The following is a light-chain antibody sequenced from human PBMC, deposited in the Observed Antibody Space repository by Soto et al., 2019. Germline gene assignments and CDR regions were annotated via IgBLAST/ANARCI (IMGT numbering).Light chain of an antibody. Sequence: DIQMTQSPSTLSASVGDRVTITFRASQSISSWLAWYQQKPGKAPNLLIYDASSLESGVPSRFSGSGSGTEFTLTISSLQPDDFATYYCQQYNSYSPLTFGQGTKVDIK. CDR2: DAS. J-gene: IGKJ1*01. CDR3: QQYNSYSPLT. V-gene: IGKV1-5*01. CDR1: QSISSW.